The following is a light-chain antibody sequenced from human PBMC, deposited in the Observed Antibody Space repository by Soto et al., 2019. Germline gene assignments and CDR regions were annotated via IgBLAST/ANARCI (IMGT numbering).Light chain of an antibody. CDR2: LGS. V-gene: IGKV2-28*01. Sequence: IVMTQSPLSLPVTPGEPASISCRSSLSLLHSNGYYYLDWYLQKPGQSPQLLIYLGSNRASGVPDRFSGSGSGTDFTLKINRVEAEDVGLYYCMQALHSPRTFGQGTKVEI. CDR3: MQALHSPRT. CDR1: LSLLHSNGYYY. J-gene: IGKJ1*01.